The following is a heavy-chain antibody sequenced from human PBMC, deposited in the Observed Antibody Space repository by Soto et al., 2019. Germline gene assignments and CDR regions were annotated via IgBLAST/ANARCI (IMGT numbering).Heavy chain of an antibody. CDR3: ARNHRYNSGWYES. D-gene: IGHD6-19*01. CDR2: VYYSGGT. J-gene: IGHJ5*01. CDR1: GGPISSYY. Sequence: QVQLQESGPGLVKPSETLSLTCTVSGGPISSYYWTWIRQPPGKGLEWIGYVYYSGGTNYNPSLQSRVTISVDTSKSQFSLNLSSVTAAATAVYYCARNHRYNSGWYESWGQGIRVTVSS. V-gene: IGHV4-59*01.